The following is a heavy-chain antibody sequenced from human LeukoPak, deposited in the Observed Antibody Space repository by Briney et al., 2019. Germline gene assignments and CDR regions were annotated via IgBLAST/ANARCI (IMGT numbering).Heavy chain of an antibody. D-gene: IGHD6-19*01. J-gene: IGHJ4*02. CDR2: MNGDGTTT. V-gene: IGHV3-74*01. Sequence: GGSLRLSCAASGFTFSSYAMSWVRQAPGKGLLWVARMNGDGTTTNYADSVKGRFTISRDNAENTLFLQMNSLGADDTAVYYCARAGWYRFDYWGQGTLVTVSS. CDR1: GFTFSSYA. CDR3: ARAGWYRFDY.